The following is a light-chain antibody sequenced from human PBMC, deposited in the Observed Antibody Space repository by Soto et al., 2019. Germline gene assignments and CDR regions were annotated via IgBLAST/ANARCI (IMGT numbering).Light chain of an antibody. Sequence: EIVLTQSPATLSLSAGERVTLSCRSSQSVDTMVAWYQQQVGRTPRLLIYETSSRATGVPARFSGSGSGTAFTLSIRRLEPEDFAIYFCQVRSDWPPFKYTFGQGTKLEVK. CDR3: QVRSDWPPFKYT. CDR1: QSVDTM. V-gene: IGKV3-11*01. J-gene: IGKJ2*01. CDR2: ETS.